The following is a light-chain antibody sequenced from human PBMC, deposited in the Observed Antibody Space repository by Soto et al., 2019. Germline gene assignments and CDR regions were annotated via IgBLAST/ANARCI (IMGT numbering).Light chain of an antibody. CDR2: DAS. CDR3: QQYNGYFRT. J-gene: IGKJ1*01. Sequence: QLSQSLYSLSASVGDRVTITCRASQGISSYLGWYQQKPGKAPNLLIYDASTLHSGVPSRFSGGGSGTEFTLTISSLQPDDFATYYCQQYNGYFRTLGQGTKVDIK. CDR1: QGISSY. V-gene: IGKV1-9*01.